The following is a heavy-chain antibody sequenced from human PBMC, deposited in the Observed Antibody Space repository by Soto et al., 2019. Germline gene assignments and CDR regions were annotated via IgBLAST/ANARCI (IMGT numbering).Heavy chain of an antibody. CDR1: GGSVSSGIYY. D-gene: IGHD3-9*01. CDR2: IYYSGST. CDR3: ARAFDILTRYYFDY. V-gene: IGHV4-61*01. Sequence: SETLSLTCTVSGGSVSSGIYYWSWIRQPPGKGLEWIGYIYYSGSTNYNPSLKSRVTISVDTSKNQFSLKLSSVTAADTAVYYCARAFDILTRYYFDYWGQGTLVTVS. J-gene: IGHJ4*02.